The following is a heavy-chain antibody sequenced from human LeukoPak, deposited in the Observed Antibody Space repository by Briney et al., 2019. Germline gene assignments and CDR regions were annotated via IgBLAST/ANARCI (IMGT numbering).Heavy chain of an antibody. V-gene: IGHV1-69*05. D-gene: IGHD5-18*01. CDR3: ERVGYSYGRYYFDY. CDR1: GGTFSSYA. J-gene: IGHJ4*02. Sequence: SVKVSCKASGGTFSSYAISWVRQAPGQGLEWMGGIIPIFGTANYAQKFQGRVTITTDESTSTAYMELSSLRSEDTAVYYCERVGYSYGRYYFDYWGQGTLVTVSS. CDR2: IIPIFGTA.